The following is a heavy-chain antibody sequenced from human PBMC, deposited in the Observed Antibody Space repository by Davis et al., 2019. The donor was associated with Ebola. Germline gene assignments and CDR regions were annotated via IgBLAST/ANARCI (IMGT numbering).Heavy chain of an antibody. Sequence: PGGSLRLSCAASGFTFSEHYMEWVRQAPGKGLEWVGRIRNKINSYTTVYAASVTGRFTISRDDSMKSVFLQMNSLKVEDTAVYYCVRTTIGTTGFENWGQGALVTVSS. CDR1: GFTFSEHY. D-gene: IGHD1-1*01. CDR2: IRNKINSYTT. CDR3: VRTTIGTTGFEN. V-gene: IGHV3-72*01. J-gene: IGHJ4*02.